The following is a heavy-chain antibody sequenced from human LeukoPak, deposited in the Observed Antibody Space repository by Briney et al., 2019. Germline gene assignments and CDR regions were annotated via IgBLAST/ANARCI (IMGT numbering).Heavy chain of an antibody. Sequence: SETLSLTCTVSGGSISSGGYYWTWIRQHPGKGLEWIGYIYYSGSTFYNPSLKSRVTISIDTSKNQFSLKLNSVTAADTAVYYCARDQKPGGGNSWFDPWGQGTLVTVSS. D-gene: IGHD4-23*01. CDR3: ARDQKPGGGNSWFDP. CDR2: IYYSGST. V-gene: IGHV4-31*03. J-gene: IGHJ5*02. CDR1: GGSISSGGYY.